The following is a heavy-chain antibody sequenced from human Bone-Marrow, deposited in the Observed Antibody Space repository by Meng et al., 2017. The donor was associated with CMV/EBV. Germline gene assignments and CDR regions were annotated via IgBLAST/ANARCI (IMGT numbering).Heavy chain of an antibody. Sequence: SVKVSCKASGGTFSSYTISWVRQAPGQGLEWMGGIIPIFGTANYAQKLQGRVTMTTDTSTSTAYMELRSLRSDDTAVYYCARDTTYRTFDYWGQGTLVTVSS. D-gene: IGHD1-26*01. CDR3: ARDTTYRTFDY. V-gene: IGHV1-69*05. CDR1: GGTFSSYT. J-gene: IGHJ4*02. CDR2: IIPIFGTA.